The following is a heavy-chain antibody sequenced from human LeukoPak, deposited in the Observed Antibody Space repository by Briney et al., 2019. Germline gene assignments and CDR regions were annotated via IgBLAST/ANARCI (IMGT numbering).Heavy chain of an antibody. J-gene: IGHJ4*02. CDR1: GYTFTSYG. V-gene: IGHV1-18*01. CDR3: AREGQLVSYFDY. D-gene: IGHD6-13*01. CDR2: ISAYNGNT. Sequence: ASVKVSCKASGYTFTSYGIGWVRQAPGQGLEWMGWISAYNGNTNYAQKLQGRVTMTTDTSTSTAYMELRSLRSDDAAVYYCAREGQLVSYFDYWGQGTLVTVSS.